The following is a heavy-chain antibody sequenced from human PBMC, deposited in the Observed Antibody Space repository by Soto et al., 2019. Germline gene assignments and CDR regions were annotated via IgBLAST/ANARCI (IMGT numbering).Heavy chain of an antibody. V-gene: IGHV3-23*01. CDR1: GFTFSDYA. D-gene: IGHD6-19*01. CDR2: ISATGGTT. J-gene: IGHJ4*02. CDR3: AKASSAWYGSKNYYFDS. Sequence: EVHLSESGGGVVQPGGSLRLSCVVSGFTFSDYAMDWVRQAPGKGLEWVSEISATGGTTNYSESVMGRYTISRDNSNNTLYLQLTNLRAEDTAMFYCAKASSAWYGSKNYYFDSWGQGALVTVSS.